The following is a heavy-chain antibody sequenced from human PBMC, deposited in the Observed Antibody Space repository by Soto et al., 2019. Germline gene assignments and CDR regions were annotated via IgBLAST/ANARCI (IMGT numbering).Heavy chain of an antibody. CDR1: GFTFSTYA. Sequence: LRLSCSASGFTFSTYAMNWVRQAPGKGLEWVSAISGGGGSTYYADSVKGRVTISRDNSKNTLYLQMNSLRAEDTAVYYCAKVSLGALTFTDYYYYGLDVWGQGTTVTVSS. V-gene: IGHV3-23*01. CDR2: ISGGGGST. D-gene: IGHD1-26*01. CDR3: AKVSLGALTFTDYYYYGLDV. J-gene: IGHJ6*02.